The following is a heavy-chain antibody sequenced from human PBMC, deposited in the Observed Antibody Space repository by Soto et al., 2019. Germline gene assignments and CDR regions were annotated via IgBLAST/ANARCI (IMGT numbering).Heavy chain of an antibody. CDR2: IIPIFGTA. CDR1: GGTFSSYA. Sequence: SVKVSCKASGGTFSSYAIRWVRQAPGQGLEWMGGIIPIFGTANYAQKFQGRVTITADESTSTAYMELSSLRSEDTAVYYCARGRLNRYSSEYYFDYWGQGTLVTVSS. CDR3: ARGRLNRYSSEYYFDY. V-gene: IGHV1-69*13. J-gene: IGHJ4*02. D-gene: IGHD6-19*01.